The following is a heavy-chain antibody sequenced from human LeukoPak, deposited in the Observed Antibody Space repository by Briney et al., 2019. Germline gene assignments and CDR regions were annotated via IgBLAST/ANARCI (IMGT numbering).Heavy chain of an antibody. CDR3: ARDKEHELSLDY. Sequence: GGSLRLSCTASGFTVSIYYMMWARQAPGKGLEWVSVIYSGGSTYYADSVKGRFTISRDNSKNTLYLQMNSLRAEDTAVDYCARDKEHELSLDYWGQGTLVTVSS. D-gene: IGHD1-26*01. J-gene: IGHJ4*02. V-gene: IGHV3-53*01. CDR2: IYSGGST. CDR1: GFTVSIYY.